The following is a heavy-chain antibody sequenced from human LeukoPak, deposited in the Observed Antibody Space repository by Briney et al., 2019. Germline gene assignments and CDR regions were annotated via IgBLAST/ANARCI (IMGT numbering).Heavy chain of an antibody. J-gene: IGHJ4*02. CDR1: GGSISSGDYY. Sequence: SETLSLTYTVSGGSISSGDYYRSWIRQPPGKGLGWIGYIYYSGSTYYNPSLKSRVTISVDTSKNQFSLKLSSVTAADTAVYYCASGYDYYFDYWGQGTLVTVSS. CDR3: ASGYDYYFDY. CDR2: IYYSGST. V-gene: IGHV4-30-4*01. D-gene: IGHD5-12*01.